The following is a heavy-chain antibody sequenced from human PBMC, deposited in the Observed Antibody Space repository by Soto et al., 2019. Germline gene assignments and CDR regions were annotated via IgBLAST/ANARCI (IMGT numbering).Heavy chain of an antibody. CDR2: IYPGDSDT. Sequence: GESLKISCKGSGYSFTSYWIGWVRQMPGKGLEWMGIIYPGDSDTRYSPSFQGQVTISADKSISTAYLQWSSLKASDTAMYYCARHPRLWSGYLSAFDIWGQGTMVTVSS. CDR3: ARHPRLWSGYLSAFDI. CDR1: GYSFTSYW. V-gene: IGHV5-51*01. J-gene: IGHJ3*02. D-gene: IGHD3-3*01.